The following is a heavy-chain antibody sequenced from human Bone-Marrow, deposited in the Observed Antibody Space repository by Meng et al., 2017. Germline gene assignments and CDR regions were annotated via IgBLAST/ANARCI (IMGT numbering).Heavy chain of an antibody. CDR2: ITSDGSNK. D-gene: IGHD5-12*01. V-gene: IGHV3-33*01. CDR1: GFTFSSYG. J-gene: IGHJ4*02. CDR3: ARDGPHYDVDY. Sequence: GESLKISCAASGFTFSSYGMHWVRQAPGKGLEWVALITSDGSNKFYANSVKGRVNISRDNSKNTLYLQINSLSAEDTAVYFCARDGPHYDVDYWGQGTLVTVSS.